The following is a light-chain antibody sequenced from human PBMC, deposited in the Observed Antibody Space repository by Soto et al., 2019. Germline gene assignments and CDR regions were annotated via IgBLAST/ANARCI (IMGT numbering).Light chain of an antibody. CDR3: QQYNSYSWT. J-gene: IGKJ1*01. CDR1: QSISSW. CDR2: DAS. V-gene: IGKV1-5*01. Sequence: LHMPQSPSTLSASVGDRVTIPCRASQSISSWLAWYQQKPGKAPKLLIYDASSLESGVPSRFSGSGSGTEFTLTISSLQPDDFATYYCQQYNSYSWTVGQGTKV.